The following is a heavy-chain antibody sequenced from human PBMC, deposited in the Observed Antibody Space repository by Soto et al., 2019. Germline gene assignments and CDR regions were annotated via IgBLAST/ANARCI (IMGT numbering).Heavy chain of an antibody. J-gene: IGHJ4*02. V-gene: IGHV3-13*01. CDR3: TRGTGTTLVDS. Sequence: EVQLVESGGGLVQPGGSLRLSCAASGFTFSNYDMHWVRQATGKGLEWVSAIGSGGDTYYPDSVKGRFTISREKAKSSLYLQMSRLRAGDTAVYYCTRGTGTTLVDSWGQGTQVTVSA. CDR1: GFTFSNYD. CDR2: IGSGGDT. D-gene: IGHD1-1*01.